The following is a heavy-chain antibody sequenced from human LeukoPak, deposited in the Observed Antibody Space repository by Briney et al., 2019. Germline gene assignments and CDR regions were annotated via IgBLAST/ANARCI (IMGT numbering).Heavy chain of an antibody. J-gene: IGHJ4*02. CDR1: GFTFSSYA. V-gene: IGHV3-23*01. Sequence: GGSLRLSCAASGFTFSSYAMTWVRQAPGKGPEWVSRISGSDGSTDYADSVKGRFTISRDNSKNTVYLQMDSLRVEDTAVYYCGKTTTGYSSGRYPGWPVDYWGQGTLVTVSS. D-gene: IGHD6-19*01. CDR3: GKTTTGYSSGRYPGWPVDY. CDR2: ISGSDGST.